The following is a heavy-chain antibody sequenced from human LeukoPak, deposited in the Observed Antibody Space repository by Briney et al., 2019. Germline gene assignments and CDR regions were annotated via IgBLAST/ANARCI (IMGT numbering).Heavy chain of an antibody. V-gene: IGHV3-43*01. CDR1: GFTVSGNY. CDR3: AKIGGAGAFDI. Sequence: GGSLRLSCAASGFTVSGNYMSWVRQAPGKGLEWVSLISWDGGSTYYADSVKGRFTISRDNSKNSLYLQMNSLRTEDTALYYCAKIGGAGAFDIWGQGTMVTVSS. CDR2: ISWDGGST. J-gene: IGHJ3*02. D-gene: IGHD2-21*01.